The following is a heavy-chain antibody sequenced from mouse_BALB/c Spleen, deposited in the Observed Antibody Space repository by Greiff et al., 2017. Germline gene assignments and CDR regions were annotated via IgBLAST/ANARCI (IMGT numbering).Heavy chain of an antibody. CDR1: GYTFTDYN. Sequence: VQLQQSGPELVKPGASVKISCKASGYTFTDYNMHWVKQSHGKSLEWIGYIYPYNGGTGYNQKFKSKATLTVDNSSSTAYMELRSLTSEDSAVYYCARSVYGYDGTWFAYWGQGTLVTVSA. V-gene: IGHV1S29*02. CDR2: IYPYNGGT. D-gene: IGHD2-2*01. J-gene: IGHJ3*01. CDR3: ARSVYGYDGTWFAY.